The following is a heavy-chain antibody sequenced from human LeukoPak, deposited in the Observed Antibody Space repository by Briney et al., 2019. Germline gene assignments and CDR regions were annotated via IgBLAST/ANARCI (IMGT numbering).Heavy chain of an antibody. V-gene: IGHV1-18*01. CDR2: ISAYNGNT. Sequence: GASVKVSCKASGYTFTNYGISWVRQATGQGLEWMGWISAYNGNTNYAQKLQGRVTMTTDTSTSTAYMELRSLRSDDTAVYYCARATPYDSSGYYYLYYYGMDVWGKGTTVTVSS. D-gene: IGHD3-22*01. CDR3: ARATPYDSSGYYYLYYYGMDV. J-gene: IGHJ6*04. CDR1: GYTFTNYG.